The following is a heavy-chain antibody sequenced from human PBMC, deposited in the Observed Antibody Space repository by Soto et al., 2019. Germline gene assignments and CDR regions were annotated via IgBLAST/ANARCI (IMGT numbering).Heavy chain of an antibody. CDR2: IYYSGST. J-gene: IGHJ3*02. V-gene: IGHV4-31*03. CDR1: GGSISSGGYY. Sequence: SETLSLTYTVSGGSISSGGYYWSWIRQHPGKGLEWIGYIYYSGSTYYNPSLKSRVTISVDTSKNQFSLKLSSVTAADTAVYYCARPFGAIDAFDIWGQGTMVTVSS. CDR3: ARPFGAIDAFDI. D-gene: IGHD1-26*01.